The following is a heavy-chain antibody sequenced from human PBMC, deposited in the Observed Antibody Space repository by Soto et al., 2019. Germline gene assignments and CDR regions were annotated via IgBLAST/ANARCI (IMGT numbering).Heavy chain of an antibody. V-gene: IGHV1-2*04. CDR1: GYTFTGYY. Sequence: GASVKVSCKASGYTFTGYYMHWVRQAPGQGLEWMGWINPNSGGTNYAQKFQGWVTMTRDTSISTAYMELSRLRSDDTAVYYCARDGRVDQGAFLRRYYAHRVDAFDILGKWTMVTV. D-gene: IGHD3-3*01. CDR3: ARDGRVDQGAFLRRYYAHRVDAFDI. J-gene: IGHJ3*02. CDR2: INPNSGGT.